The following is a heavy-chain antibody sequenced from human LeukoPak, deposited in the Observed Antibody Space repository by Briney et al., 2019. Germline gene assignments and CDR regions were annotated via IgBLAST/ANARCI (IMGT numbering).Heavy chain of an antibody. J-gene: IGHJ4*02. V-gene: IGHV1-24*01. CDR3: ARGPDSSGYYFDY. Sequence: ASVKVSCKVSGKTLSDLSIHWLRQPPGKGLEWLGGSDPEDGERIYAQMFQGRVTMTEDTSIDTAYMELGSLRSEDTAVYYCARGPDSSGYYFDYWGQGTLVTVSS. D-gene: IGHD3-22*01. CDR2: SDPEDGER. CDR1: GKTLSDLS.